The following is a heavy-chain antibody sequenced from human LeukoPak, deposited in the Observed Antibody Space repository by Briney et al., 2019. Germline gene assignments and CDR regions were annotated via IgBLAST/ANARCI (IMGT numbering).Heavy chain of an antibody. CDR2: IYYTGRT. V-gene: IGHV4-39*01. CDR1: GDSISSSNYY. D-gene: IGHD3-22*01. J-gene: IGHJ4*02. Sequence: SETLSLTCSLSGDSISSSNYYWGWLRQPPGKGLKWIGNIYYTGRTYYNPSLKSRVSISIDTSKNEFSLKVRSVTAADTAVYYCARLYYYDASGPPLWGQGTLVIVSS. CDR3: ARLYYYDASGPPL.